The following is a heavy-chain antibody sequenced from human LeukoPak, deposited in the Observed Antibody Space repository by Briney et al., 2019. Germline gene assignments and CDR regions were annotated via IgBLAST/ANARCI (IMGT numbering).Heavy chain of an antibody. V-gene: IGHV4-34*01. J-gene: IGHJ6*04. CDR2: IDHRGRA. Sequence: TSETLSLTCAVYGTSFSGYYWSWIRQPPGKGLEWIGEIDHRGRAKYNPSLKSRVSTSIDTSKNQFSLNLSSVTAADTAVYYCARDVDTALMDVWGEGTTVIVSS. CDR1: GTSFSGYY. CDR3: ARDVDTALMDV. D-gene: IGHD5-18*01.